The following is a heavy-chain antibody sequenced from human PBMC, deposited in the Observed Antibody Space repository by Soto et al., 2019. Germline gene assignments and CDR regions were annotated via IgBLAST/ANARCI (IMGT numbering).Heavy chain of an antibody. CDR2: ISAYNGNT. CDR3: ARVDIVATILATHYDY. D-gene: IGHD5-12*01. J-gene: IGHJ4*02. V-gene: IGHV1-18*01. CDR1: GYTFTSYG. Sequence: QVQLVQSGAEVKKPGASVKVSCKASGYTFTSYGISWVRQAPGQGLEWMGWISAYNGNTNYAQKLQGRVTMTTDTSTSTAYLELRSLRSDDTAVYYCARVDIVATILATHYDYWGQGTLVTVSS.